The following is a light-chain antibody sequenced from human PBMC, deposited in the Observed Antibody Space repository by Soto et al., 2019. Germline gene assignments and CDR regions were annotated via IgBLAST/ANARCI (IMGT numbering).Light chain of an antibody. CDR1: QSVSNN. Sequence: EIVMTQSPATLSVSPGESATLSCRASQSVSNNLAWYQQKPGQTPRLVIYGASNRATDVPARFSGSGSGTDFTLTISSLEPEDFAVYYCQQRSKWPITFGQGTRLEIK. CDR3: QQRSKWPIT. J-gene: IGKJ5*01. V-gene: IGKV3-11*01. CDR2: GAS.